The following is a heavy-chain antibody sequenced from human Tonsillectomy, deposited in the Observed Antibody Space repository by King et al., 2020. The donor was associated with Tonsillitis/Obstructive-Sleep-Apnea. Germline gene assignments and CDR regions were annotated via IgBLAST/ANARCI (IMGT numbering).Heavy chain of an antibody. V-gene: IGHV3-30*03. CDR3: ARRGMIVGAPLDL. CDR2: ISYDGSNK. CDR1: GFTFSSYG. J-gene: IGHJ2*01. Sequence: VQLVESGGGVVQPGRSLRLSCAASGFTFSSYGMHWVRQAPGKGLEWVAVISYDGSNKYYADSVKGRFTISRDNSKNTLYLQMNSLRAEDTAVYYCARRGMIVGAPLDLWGRGTLVTVSS. D-gene: IGHD1-26*01.